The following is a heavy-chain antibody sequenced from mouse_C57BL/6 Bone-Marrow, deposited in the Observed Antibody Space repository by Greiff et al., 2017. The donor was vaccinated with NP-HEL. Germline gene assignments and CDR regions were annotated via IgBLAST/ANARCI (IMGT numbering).Heavy chain of an antibody. CDR2: IDPSDSYT. CDR3: ASGGSNYFYYAMDY. J-gene: IGHJ4*01. D-gene: IGHD2-5*01. Sequence: QVQLQQPGAELVKPGASVKLSCKASGYTFTSYWMQWVKQRPGQGLEWIGEIDPSDSYTNYNQKFKGKATLTVDTSSSTAYRQLSSLTSEDSAVYYCASGGSNYFYYAMDYWGQGTSVTVSS. CDR1: GYTFTSYW. V-gene: IGHV1-50*01.